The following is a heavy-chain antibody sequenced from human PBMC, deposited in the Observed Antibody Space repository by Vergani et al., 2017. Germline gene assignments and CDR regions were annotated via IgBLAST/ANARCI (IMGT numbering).Heavy chain of an antibody. V-gene: IGHV4-30-4*08. Sequence: QVQLQESGPGLVKPSQTLSLTFTVSGGSISSGDYYWSWIRQPPGKGLEWIGYIYYRGSTYYNPSLKSRVTISVDTSQNQFTLRLRSVTAADTAVYYWSRDRLVSRTVVTAGGYSYYSYAMDVWGQGTTVTVSS. CDR3: SRDRLVSRTVVTAGGYSYYSYAMDV. J-gene: IGHJ6*02. CDR1: GGSISSGDYY. D-gene: IGHD4-23*01. CDR2: IYYRGST.